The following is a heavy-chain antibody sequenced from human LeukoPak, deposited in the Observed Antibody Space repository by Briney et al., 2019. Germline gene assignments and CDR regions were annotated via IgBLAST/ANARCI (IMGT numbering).Heavy chain of an antibody. Sequence: SETLSLTCTVSGDSISSSYYYWAWIRQPPGKGLEWIGSIYYSGTTYYNPSLKSRVTISIDTSKNQFPLKLSSVTAADTAVYYCAREYYYDSSGYYPPHAFDIWGQGTMVTVSS. CDR3: AREYYYDSSGYYPPHAFDI. CDR1: GDSISSSYYY. V-gene: IGHV4-39*06. D-gene: IGHD3-22*01. J-gene: IGHJ3*02. CDR2: IYYSGTT.